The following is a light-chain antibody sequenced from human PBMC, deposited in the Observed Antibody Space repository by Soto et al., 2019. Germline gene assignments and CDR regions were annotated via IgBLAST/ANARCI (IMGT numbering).Light chain of an antibody. J-gene: IGKJ4*02. Sequence: EIVLTQSPATLSLSPGAIAALSCSASQSVSSYLAWYQKKPGQGPRRLIYDASKKAAGIPARFSGSGSGTDFTLTISSLEPEEFAVYYRQQRSNWPSTFGGETKVEIK. CDR2: DAS. V-gene: IGKV3-11*01. CDR1: QSVSSY. CDR3: QQRSNWPST.